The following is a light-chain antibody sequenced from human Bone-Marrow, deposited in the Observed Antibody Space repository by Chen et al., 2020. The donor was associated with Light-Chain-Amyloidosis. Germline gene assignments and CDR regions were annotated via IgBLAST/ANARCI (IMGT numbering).Light chain of an antibody. V-gene: IGLV2-14*01. Sequence: QSALTQPASVSGSPGQLITISGTGTSSDVGGDNHVSWYQQHPDKAPKLMIYEVTNRPSWVPDRFSGSKSDNTASLTISVLQTEDEADYFCSSYTITNTLVFGSGTRVTVL. CDR1: SSDVGGDNH. CDR2: EVT. CDR3: SSYTITNTLV. J-gene: IGLJ1*01.